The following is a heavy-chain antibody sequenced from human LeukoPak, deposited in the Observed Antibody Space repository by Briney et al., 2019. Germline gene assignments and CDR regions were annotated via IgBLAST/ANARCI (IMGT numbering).Heavy chain of an antibody. J-gene: IGHJ4*02. CDR2: ISYDGSNK. CDR1: GFTFSSYG. CDR3: AMGMDY. V-gene: IGHV3-30*03. D-gene: IGHD6-13*01. Sequence: GSLRLSCAASGFTFSSYGMHWVRQAPGKGLEWVAVISYDGSNKYYADSVKGRFTISRDNSKNTLYLQMNSLRAEDTAVYYCAMGMDYWGQGTLVTVSS.